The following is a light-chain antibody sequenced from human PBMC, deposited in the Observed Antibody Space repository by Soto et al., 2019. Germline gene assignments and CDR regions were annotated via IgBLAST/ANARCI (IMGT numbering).Light chain of an antibody. CDR1: QSIDSW. CDR2: TTS. J-gene: IGKJ2*01. CDR3: QQYKAYPYT. Sequence: DIQMTQSPSTLSASFGDRVTISCRAGQSIDSWLAWYQQMPGKAPHLLIYTTSSLEGGVPSRFSGSGSGTEFTLTISGLQPDDFATYYCQQYKAYPYTFAQGTKVDIK. V-gene: IGKV1-5*03.